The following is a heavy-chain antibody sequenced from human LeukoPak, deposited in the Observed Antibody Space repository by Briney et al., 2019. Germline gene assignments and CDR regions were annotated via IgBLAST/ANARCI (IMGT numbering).Heavy chain of an antibody. D-gene: IGHD4-11*01. CDR2: VNYSGRT. V-gene: IGHV4-38-2*01. J-gene: IGHJ4*02. CDR1: GYSIRSGYQ. Sequence: SETLSLTCSVSGYSIRSGYQWGWIRQAPGKGLEWIGSVNYSGRTYDNPSLKSRVTISIDTSKNQIFLKLRSTTAADTAHYYCARAEINDYNRYWGQGILVIVSS. CDR3: ARAEINDYNRY.